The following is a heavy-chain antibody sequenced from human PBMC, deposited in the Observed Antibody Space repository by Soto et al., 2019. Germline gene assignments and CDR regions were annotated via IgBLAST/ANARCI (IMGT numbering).Heavy chain of an antibody. D-gene: IGHD2-2*01. CDR1: GFTVSSNY. Sequence: PGGSLRLCCAASGFTVSSNYMSWVRQAPGKGLEWVSVIYSCGSTYYADSVKGRFTISRDNSKNTLYLQMNSLSAEDTAVYYCARVTTRDAFDIWGQGTMVTVSS. CDR3: ARVTTRDAFDI. CDR2: IYSCGST. V-gene: IGHV3-53*01. J-gene: IGHJ3*02.